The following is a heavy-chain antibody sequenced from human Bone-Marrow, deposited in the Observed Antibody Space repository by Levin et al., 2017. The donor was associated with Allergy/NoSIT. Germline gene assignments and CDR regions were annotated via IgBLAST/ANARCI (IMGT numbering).Heavy chain of an antibody. CDR2: ISWDASTT. CDR1: GFTFNDYT. D-gene: IGHD6-19*01. J-gene: IGHJ4*02. V-gene: IGHV3-43*01. Sequence: SCAASGFTFNDYTMHWVRQAPQRGLEWVSLISWDASTTYYADPVRGRFAISRDNSKNDLYLLMNSLPTEDAALVYCAKDLSPRIAVTGNIEYWGQGTLVTVSS. CDR3: AKDLSPRIAVTGNIEY.